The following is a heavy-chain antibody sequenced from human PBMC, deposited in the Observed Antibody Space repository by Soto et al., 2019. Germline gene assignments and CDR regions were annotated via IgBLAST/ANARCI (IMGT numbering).Heavy chain of an antibody. J-gene: IGHJ4*02. Sequence: PGGSLRLSCTASGFTFGDYAMSWIRQAPGQGLEWVGFIRSKAYGGTTEYAASVKGRFTISRDDSKSIAYLQMNSLKTEDTAVYYCTRDATYLTYYYGSGSYPFDYWGQGT. V-gene: IGHV3-49*03. CDR2: IRSKAYGGTT. CDR3: TRDATYLTYYYGSGSYPFDY. CDR1: GFTFGDYA. D-gene: IGHD3-10*01.